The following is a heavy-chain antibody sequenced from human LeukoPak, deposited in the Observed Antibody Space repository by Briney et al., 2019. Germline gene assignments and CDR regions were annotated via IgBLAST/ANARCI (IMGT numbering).Heavy chain of an antibody. D-gene: IGHD3-10*01. J-gene: IGHJ4*02. V-gene: IGHV1-2*03. CDR1: GYTFTGYY. Sequence: LGASVKVSCKASGYTFTGYYMHWVRQAPGQGLEWMGWINPNSGGTNYAQKFQGRVTMTRDTSISTAYMELNRPRSDDTAVYYCARDRDYGSGIFDYWGQGTLVTVSS. CDR3: ARDRDYGSGIFDY. CDR2: INPNSGGT.